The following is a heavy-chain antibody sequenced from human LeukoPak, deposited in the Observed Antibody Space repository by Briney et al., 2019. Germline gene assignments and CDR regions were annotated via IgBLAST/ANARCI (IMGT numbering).Heavy chain of an antibody. J-gene: IGHJ4*02. Sequence: GGSLRLSCAASGFTFSSHGMHWVRQAPGMGLEWVTLILYDGSNEYYADSVQGRFTISRDSSRNTLYLQMNSLRAEDTAVYYCAKDGTGGYYYLDYWGQGTLVTVSS. CDR1: GFTFSSHG. V-gene: IGHV3-30*18. CDR3: AKDGTGGYYYLDY. CDR2: ILYDGSNE. D-gene: IGHD3-22*01.